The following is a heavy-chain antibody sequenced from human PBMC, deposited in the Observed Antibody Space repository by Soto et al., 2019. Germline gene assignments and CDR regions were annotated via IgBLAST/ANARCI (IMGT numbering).Heavy chain of an antibody. D-gene: IGHD2-15*01. CDR3: VREGIGSEVAFDI. J-gene: IGHJ3*02. CDR2: IWCDGTHE. Sequence: GGYPGISCETSGLTSSSCAMHWGRQAPGKGLEWVAMIWCDGTHEYYAYSVKGRFTISRDKSKNTVYLQMNSLEAEDTALYYCVREGIGSEVAFDIWGQGTMVTVS. CDR1: GLTSSSCA. V-gene: IGHV3-33*01.